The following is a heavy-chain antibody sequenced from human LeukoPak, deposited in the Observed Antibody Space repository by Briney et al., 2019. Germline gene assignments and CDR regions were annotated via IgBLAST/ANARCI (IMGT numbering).Heavy chain of an antibody. CDR3: ARDPRSYYGSGSSPPIFDY. V-gene: IGHV1-69*06. CDR1: GGTFSSYA. CDR2: IIPIFGTA. D-gene: IGHD3-10*01. Sequence: SVKVSCKASGGTFSSYAISWVRQAPGQGPEWMGGIIPIFGTAIYAQKFQGRVTITADKSTSTAYMELRSLRSDDTAVYYGARDPRSYYGSGSSPPIFDYWGQGTLVTVSS. J-gene: IGHJ4*02.